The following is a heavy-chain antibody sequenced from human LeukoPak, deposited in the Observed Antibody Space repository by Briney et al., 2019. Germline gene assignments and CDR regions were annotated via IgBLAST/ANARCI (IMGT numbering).Heavy chain of an antibody. CDR3: ARVGSGSYFDY. D-gene: IGHD1-26*01. Sequence: SETLSLTGTVSGGSVSSGSYYWSWIRQPPGKGLEWIGYIYYSGSTNYNPSLKSRVTISVDTSKNQFSLKLSSVTAADTAVYYCARVGSGSYFDYWGQGTLVTVSS. V-gene: IGHV4-61*01. CDR2: IYYSGST. CDR1: GGSVSSGSYY. J-gene: IGHJ4*02.